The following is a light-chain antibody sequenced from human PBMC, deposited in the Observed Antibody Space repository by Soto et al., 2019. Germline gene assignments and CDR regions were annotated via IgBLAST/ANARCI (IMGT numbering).Light chain of an antibody. J-gene: IGKJ3*01. CDR2: DAS. CDR3: QHYANLPLT. Sequence: DIQMTQSPSSLSASVGDRVTITCQASDDISNYLNWYQQKPGKAPKVLIYDASHLESGVPSWFGGGGSGAYFTFTSSSLQDDDIATYYCQHYANLPLTFGPGTKVDIK. CDR1: DDISNY. V-gene: IGKV1-33*01.